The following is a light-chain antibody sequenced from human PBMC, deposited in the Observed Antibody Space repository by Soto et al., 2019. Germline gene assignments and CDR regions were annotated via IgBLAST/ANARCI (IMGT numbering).Light chain of an antibody. J-gene: IGLJ2*01. V-gene: IGLV2-11*01. Sequence: QSVLTQPRSVSGSPGQSVTISCTGTSSDVGGYNYVSWYQQYPGKAPKFMIHDVSKRPSGVPDRFSGSKSGNTASLTISGLQAKDEADYYCCSYAGSYSWVFGGGTKLTVL. CDR2: DVS. CDR3: CSYAGSYSWV. CDR1: SSDVGGYNY.